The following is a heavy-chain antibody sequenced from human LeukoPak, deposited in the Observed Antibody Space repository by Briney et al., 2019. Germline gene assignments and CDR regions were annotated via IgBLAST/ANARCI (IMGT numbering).Heavy chain of an antibody. V-gene: IGHV3-23*01. CDR3: AKREDYSRNWSVDFNY. CDR1: GFTFSTYA. Sequence: GGSLRLSCAAPGFTFSTYAMSWVRQAPGKGLEWVSTVVNGNDATYYADSVKGRFTISRDHSKKTLYLQMTSLRTDDTAVYYCAKREDYSRNWSVDFNYWGQGTLVTVSS. CDR2: VVNGNDAT. D-gene: IGHD6-13*01. J-gene: IGHJ4*02.